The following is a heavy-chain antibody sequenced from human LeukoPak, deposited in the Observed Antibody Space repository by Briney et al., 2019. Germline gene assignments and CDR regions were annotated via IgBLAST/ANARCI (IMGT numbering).Heavy chain of an antibody. CDR1: GFTFSAHY. Sequence: PGGSLRLSCSASGFTFSAHYIAWIRQAPGEGLEWVSYFIRSDTTIFYADSVKGRFTVSRDYAKNSQFLEMNSLRVEGTAVYYCAKWDGTSAGLDVWGQGTTVTVSS. CDR2: FIRSDTTI. D-gene: IGHD1-26*01. CDR3: AKWDGTSAGLDV. V-gene: IGHV3-11*01. J-gene: IGHJ6*02.